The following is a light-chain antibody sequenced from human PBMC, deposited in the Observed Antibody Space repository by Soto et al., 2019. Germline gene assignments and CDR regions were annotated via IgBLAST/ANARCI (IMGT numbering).Light chain of an antibody. Sequence: TCRSGAPSRFSGCGSGTDFTPTVSSLQPEHVATYYCQQHNDYSPVTFGQGTKLEIK. V-gene: IGKV1-27*01. CDR3: QQHNDYSPVT. J-gene: IGKJ2*01.